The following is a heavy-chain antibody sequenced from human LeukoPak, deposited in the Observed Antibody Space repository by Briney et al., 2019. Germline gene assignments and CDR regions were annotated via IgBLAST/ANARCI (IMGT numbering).Heavy chain of an antibody. CDR1: GYSFTNYW. Sequence: PGGSLRLSCKGSGYSFTNYWISWVRQMPGKGLEWMGRIDPSDSYTNYSPSFQGHVTISADKSISTAYLQWSSLKASDTAMYYCAKHYGDYFAHFDYWGQGTLVTVSS. D-gene: IGHD4-17*01. CDR2: IDPSDSYT. J-gene: IGHJ4*02. V-gene: IGHV5-10-1*01. CDR3: AKHYGDYFAHFDY.